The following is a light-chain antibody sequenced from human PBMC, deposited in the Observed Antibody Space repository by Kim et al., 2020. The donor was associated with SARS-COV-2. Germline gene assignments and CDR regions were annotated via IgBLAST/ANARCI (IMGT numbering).Light chain of an antibody. CDR1: RGYSRYD. J-gene: IGLJ3*02. CDR3: QTWGTGSWV. V-gene: IGLV4-69*01. Sequence: VTLTCTRGRGYSRYDSAWQQRRPEKGARDLRKRNSDGSHNMGDGIPDRVSGASSGAERYRTISRRQSEDEADWYCQTWGTGSWVFGGGTQLTVL. CDR2: RNSDGSH.